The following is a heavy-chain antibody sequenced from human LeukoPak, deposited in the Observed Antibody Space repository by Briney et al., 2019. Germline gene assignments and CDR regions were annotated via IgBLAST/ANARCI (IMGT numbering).Heavy chain of an antibody. CDR3: ARGPPNWGYDY. D-gene: IGHD7-27*01. CDR1: GSTFTSYD. CDR2: MSPNSGDT. J-gene: IGHJ4*02. V-gene: IGHV1-8*01. Sequence: GASVKVSCKASGSTFTSYDVNWVRQATGQRPEWMGWMSPNSGDTGYAQKFQDRVTMTRNTSISTAYMELSSLRSDDTAVYYCARGPPNWGYDYWGPGTLVTVSS.